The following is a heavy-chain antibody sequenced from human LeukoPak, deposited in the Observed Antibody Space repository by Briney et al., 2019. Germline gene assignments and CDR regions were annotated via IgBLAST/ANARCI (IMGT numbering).Heavy chain of an antibody. CDR2: ISGSGGST. V-gene: IGHV3-23*01. CDR3: ANGHSSSWYWLGY. D-gene: IGHD6-13*01. CDR1: GFTFSSYA. Sequence: PGGSLRLSCAASGFTFSSYAMSWVRQAPGRGLEWVSAISGSGGSTYYADSVKGRFTISRDNSKNTLYLQTNSLRAEDTAVYYCANGHSSSWYWLGYWGQGTLVTVSS. J-gene: IGHJ4*02.